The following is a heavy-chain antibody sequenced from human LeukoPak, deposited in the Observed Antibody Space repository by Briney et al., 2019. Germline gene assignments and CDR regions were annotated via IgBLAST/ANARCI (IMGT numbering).Heavy chain of an antibody. V-gene: IGHV3-48*02. CDR3: ARDYGDPQNPYYYYGLDV. J-gene: IGHJ6*02. D-gene: IGHD4-17*01. Sequence: GGSLRLSCAASGFTFSSSTMNWVRQAPGKGLEWVSYISSSSSTLYYADSVKGRFTISRDNAKNSLYLQMNSLRDADTAVYYCARDYGDPQNPYYYYGLDVWGQGTTVTVSS. CDR1: GFTFSSST. CDR2: ISSSSSTL.